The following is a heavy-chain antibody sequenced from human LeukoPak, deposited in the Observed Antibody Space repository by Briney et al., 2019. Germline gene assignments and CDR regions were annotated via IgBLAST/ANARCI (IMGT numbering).Heavy chain of an antibody. CDR2: ISYDGSNK. J-gene: IGHJ3*02. CDR1: GYIFSSYA. D-gene: IGHD3-3*01. V-gene: IGHV3-30-3*01. Sequence: PGGSLRLSCAASGYIFSSYAMHWVRQAPGKGLEWVALISYDGSNKYYADSVKGRFTISRDNAKNSLYLQMNSLRAEDTAVYYCARTTIFGVVYAFDIWGQGTMVTVSS. CDR3: ARTTIFGVVYAFDI.